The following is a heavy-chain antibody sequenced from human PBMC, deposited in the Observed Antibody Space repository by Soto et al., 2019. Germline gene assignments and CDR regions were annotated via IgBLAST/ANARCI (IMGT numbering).Heavy chain of an antibody. V-gene: IGHV1-18*01. CDR2: ISAYNGNT. CDR1: GYTFTSYG. Sequence: ASVKVSCKASGYTFTSYGISWVRQAPGQGLEWMGWISAYNGNTNYAQKLQGRVTMTTDTSTSTAYMELRSLRSDDTAVYYCARDRLRLGELSFQPYYYYGMDVWAKGPRSPSP. CDR3: ARDRLRLGELSFQPYYYYGMDV. D-gene: IGHD3-16*02. J-gene: IGHJ6*02.